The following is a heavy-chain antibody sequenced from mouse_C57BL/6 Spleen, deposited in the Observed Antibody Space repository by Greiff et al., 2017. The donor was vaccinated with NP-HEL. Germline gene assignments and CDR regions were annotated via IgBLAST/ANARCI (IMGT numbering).Heavy chain of an antibody. Sequence: EVQLQQSGPELVKPGASVKISCKASGYTFTDYYMNWVKQSHGKSLEWIGDINPNNGGTSYNQKFKGKATLTVDKSSSTSYMELRSLTSGDSAVYYCASWGWLRYYYAMDYWGQGTSVTVSS. CDR2: INPNNGGT. J-gene: IGHJ4*01. V-gene: IGHV1-26*01. CDR3: ASWGWLRYYYAMDY. D-gene: IGHD2-2*01. CDR1: GYTFTDYY.